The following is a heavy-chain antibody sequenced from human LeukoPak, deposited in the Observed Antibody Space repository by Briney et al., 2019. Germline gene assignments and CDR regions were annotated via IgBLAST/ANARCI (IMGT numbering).Heavy chain of an antibody. J-gene: IGHJ3*02. Sequence: GRSLRLSCAASGFTFSSYGMHWVRQAPGKGLEWVAVIWYDGSNKYYADSVKGRFTISRDNSKNTLYLQMNSLRAEDTAVYYCARDGGRDWYCSSTSCYGDAFDIWGQGTMVTVSS. D-gene: IGHD2-2*01. CDR3: ARDGGRDWYCSSTSCYGDAFDI. V-gene: IGHV3-33*01. CDR2: IWYDGSNK. CDR1: GFTFSSYG.